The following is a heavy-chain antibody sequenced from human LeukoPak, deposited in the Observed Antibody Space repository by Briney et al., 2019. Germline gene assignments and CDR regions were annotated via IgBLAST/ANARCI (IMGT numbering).Heavy chain of an antibody. D-gene: IGHD6-13*01. Sequence: GGSLRLSCAASGFTFSNYAMSWVRQAPGKGLEWVSSISGSGDSTFYADSVKGRFTISRDNSKSTLYLQMNSLRAEDTAVYYCASLRSSRSLLLNAFDIWGQGTMVTVSS. CDR1: GFTFSNYA. CDR2: ISGSGDST. V-gene: IGHV3-23*01. J-gene: IGHJ3*02. CDR3: ASLRSSRSLLLNAFDI.